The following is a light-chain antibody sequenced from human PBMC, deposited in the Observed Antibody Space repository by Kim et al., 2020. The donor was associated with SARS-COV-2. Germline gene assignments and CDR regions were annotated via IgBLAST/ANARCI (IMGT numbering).Light chain of an antibody. V-gene: IGKV3-15*01. CDR1: QCFTRD. CDR3: QQYNSWPPP. J-gene: IGKJ4*01. Sequence: PGESPPLSPRASQCFTRDLAWYQQTPGQPPSLLMYDASTRATGVPARFSGSGSGTEFTLTISSLQSEDFAVYFCQQYNSWPPPFGGGTKLEIK. CDR2: DAS.